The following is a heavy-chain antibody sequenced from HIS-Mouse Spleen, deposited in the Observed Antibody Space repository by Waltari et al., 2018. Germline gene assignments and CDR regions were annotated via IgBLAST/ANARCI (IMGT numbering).Heavy chain of an antibody. CDR1: GGSISSSSYY. D-gene: IGHD6-13*01. CDR2: IYYSGCT. J-gene: IGHJ2*01. CDR3: AREIPYSSSWYDWYFDL. V-gene: IGHV4-39*07. Sequence: QLQLQESGPGLVKPSETLSLTCTVSGGSISSSSYYWGWIRQPPGKGLEWIGSIYYSGCTYYNPSLRSLVTISVDTSKNQFSLKLSSVTAADTAVYYCAREIPYSSSWYDWYFDLWGRGTLVTVSS.